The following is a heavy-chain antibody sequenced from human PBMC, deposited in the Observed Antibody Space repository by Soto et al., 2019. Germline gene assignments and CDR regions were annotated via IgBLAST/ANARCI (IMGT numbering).Heavy chain of an antibody. D-gene: IGHD3-22*01. J-gene: IGHJ4*02. CDR3: AKSRYADSSGDYYDF. CDR1: GFTFSNYA. V-gene: IGHV3-23*01. CDR2: IGGRGTSS. Sequence: PGGSLRLSCAASGFTFSNYAMSWVRQPPGKGLEWVSGIGGRGTSSYYADSVKGRFAISRDNSYNTLFLQLHSLRAEDTAVYYCAKSRYADSSGDYYDFWGQGTRVTVSS.